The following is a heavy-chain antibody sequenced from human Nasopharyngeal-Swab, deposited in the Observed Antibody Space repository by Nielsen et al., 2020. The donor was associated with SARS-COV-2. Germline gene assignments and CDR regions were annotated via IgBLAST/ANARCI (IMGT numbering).Heavy chain of an antibody. J-gene: IGHJ4*02. D-gene: IGHD2-15*01. CDR1: SGSISSSSHY. CDR2: IYYSGSS. V-gene: IGHV4-39*07. CDR3: ARIGCSGGSCYCDY. Sequence: SETLSLTCSVSSGSISSSSHYWVWLRQPPGEGLEWIGSIYYSGSSYYNPSLQSRVTISIDTSKNQFSLKLNSVTAADTAVYYCARIGCSGGSCYCDYWGQGTLVTVSS.